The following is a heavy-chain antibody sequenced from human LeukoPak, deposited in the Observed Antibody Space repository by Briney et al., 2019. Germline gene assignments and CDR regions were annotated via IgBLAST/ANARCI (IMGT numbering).Heavy chain of an antibody. V-gene: IGHV1-69*13. Sequence: SVKVSCKASGGTFSSYATSWVRQAPGQGLEWMGGIIPIFGTANYAQKFQGRVTITADESTSTAYMELSSLRSEDTAVYYCARDAAYCGGDCYDQAFDYWGQGTLVTVSS. CDR1: GGTFSSYA. J-gene: IGHJ4*02. CDR2: IIPIFGTA. D-gene: IGHD2-21*02. CDR3: ARDAAYCGGDCYDQAFDY.